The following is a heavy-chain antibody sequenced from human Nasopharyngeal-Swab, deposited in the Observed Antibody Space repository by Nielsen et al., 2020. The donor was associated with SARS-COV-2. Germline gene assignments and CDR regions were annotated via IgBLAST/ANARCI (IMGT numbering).Heavy chain of an antibody. D-gene: IGHD3-9*01. CDR3: ARDRYDILTGYYPPPYYGMDV. Sequence: SVKVSCKASGGTFSSYAISWVRQAPGQGLEWMGGIIPIFGTANYAQKFQGRVTITADESTSTAYMELSSLRSEDTAVYYCARDRYDILTGYYPPPYYGMDVWGQGTTDRLL. CDR1: GGTFSSYA. CDR2: IIPIFGTA. J-gene: IGHJ6*02. V-gene: IGHV1-69*13.